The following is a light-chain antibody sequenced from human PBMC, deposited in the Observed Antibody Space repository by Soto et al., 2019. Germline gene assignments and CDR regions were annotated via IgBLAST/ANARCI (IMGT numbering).Light chain of an antibody. CDR1: QSISNW. CDR2: HAS. CDR3: QQYNSYS. V-gene: IGKV1-5*01. Sequence: MTQSPATLSVSPGERATLSCRASQSISNWLAWYQQKPGTAPKLLIYHASTLESGVPSRFSDSGSGTEFTLTISSLQPDDFATYYCQQYNSYSFGQGTKVDIK. J-gene: IGKJ1*01.